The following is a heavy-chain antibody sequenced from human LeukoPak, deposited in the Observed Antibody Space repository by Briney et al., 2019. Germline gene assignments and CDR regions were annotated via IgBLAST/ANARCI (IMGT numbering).Heavy chain of an antibody. D-gene: IGHD3-10*01. V-gene: IGHV3-30*18. J-gene: IGHJ4*02. Sequence: PGGSLRLSCAASGFSFGSYGMHWVRQVPGKGLEWVALISYHGSETYYADSVKGRFTISRDNSKTTLYLQMNSLRAEDTAVYYCAKLGDGDFDNWGQGTLVTVSS. CDR2: ISYHGSET. CDR1: GFSFGSYG. CDR3: AKLGDGDFDN.